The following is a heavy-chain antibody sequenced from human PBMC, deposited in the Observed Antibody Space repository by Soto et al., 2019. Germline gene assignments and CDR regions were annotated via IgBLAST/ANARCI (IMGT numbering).Heavy chain of an antibody. CDR3: VRYVVAAND. J-gene: IGHJ4*02. V-gene: IGHV1-8*01. CDR2: MNPNSGNT. Sequence: ASVRVSCKASGYAFTTYNINWVRQATLQGLEWMGWMNPNSGNTGYAQKFQDRITLTRDTYITTAYMALSSLRSDDTAVYFCVRYVVAANDWGQGTKVTFSS. D-gene: IGHD3-10*02. CDR1: GYAFTTYN.